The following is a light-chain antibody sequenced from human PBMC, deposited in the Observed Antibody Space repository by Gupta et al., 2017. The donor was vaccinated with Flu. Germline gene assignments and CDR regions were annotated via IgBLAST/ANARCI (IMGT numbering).Light chain of an antibody. CDR1: SSNIGKNY. V-gene: IGLV1-51*02. CDR2: ETN. J-gene: IGLJ3*02. CDR3: GAGDSILTVV. Sequence: QSVLTQSPSVSAAPGQKFTSSCSGNSSNIGKNYVSCYQQLPGTAPKLLIYETNKRPSGIPDRFSGSKSGTSATLGITGLQTGDEADYYCGAGDSILTVVFGGGTKLTVL.